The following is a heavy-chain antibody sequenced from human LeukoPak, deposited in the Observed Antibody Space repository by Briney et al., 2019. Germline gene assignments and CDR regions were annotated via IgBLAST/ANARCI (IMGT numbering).Heavy chain of an antibody. J-gene: IGHJ4*02. Sequence: GASVKVSCKASGYTFTSYDINWVRQATGQGLEWMGWMNPNSGNTGYAQKLQGRVTMTTDTSTSTAYMELRSLRSDDTAVYYCARSKGAARLPHQFDYWGQGTLVTVSS. CDR3: ARSKGAARLPHQFDY. V-gene: IGHV1-8*02. CDR2: MNPNSGNT. CDR1: GYTFTSYD. D-gene: IGHD6-6*01.